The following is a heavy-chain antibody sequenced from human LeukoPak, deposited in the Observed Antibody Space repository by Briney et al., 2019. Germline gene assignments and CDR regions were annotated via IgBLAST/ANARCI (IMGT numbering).Heavy chain of an antibody. CDR1: GFTFDDYA. J-gene: IGHJ4*02. CDR3: AKDACSSASCYFDY. V-gene: IGHV3-30*02. CDR2: MWSGGSAK. D-gene: IGHD2-2*01. Sequence: PGGSLRLSCAASGFTFDDYAMHWVRQAPGKGLEWVAVMWSGGSAKYYADSVKGRFTISGDNSKNTLYLQMNGLRDEDTAMYYCAKDACSSASCYFDYWGQGTLVTVSS.